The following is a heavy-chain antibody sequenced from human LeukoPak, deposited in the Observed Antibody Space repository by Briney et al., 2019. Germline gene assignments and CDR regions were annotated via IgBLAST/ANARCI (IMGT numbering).Heavy chain of an antibody. D-gene: IGHD3-22*01. CDR2: ISYDGSNK. V-gene: IGHV3-30*04. J-gene: IGHJ3*02. CDR1: GFTFSSYA. CDR3: ARDPVWRTHDSSGGDI. Sequence: GGSLRLSCAASGFTFSSYAMHWVRQAPGKGLEWVAVISYDGSNKYYADSVKGRFTISRDNTKNTLYLQMNSLRAEDTAVYYCARDPVWRTHDSSGGDIWGQGTMVTVSS.